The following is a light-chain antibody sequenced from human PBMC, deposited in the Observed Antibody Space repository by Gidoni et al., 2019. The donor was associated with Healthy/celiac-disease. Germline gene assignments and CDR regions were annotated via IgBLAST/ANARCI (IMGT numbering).Light chain of an antibody. V-gene: IGKV3-20*01. J-gene: IGKJ4*01. CDR3: QQCGSSPLT. CDR2: GAS. Sequence: EIVLPQSSGTLSLSPGERPTLSCRASKSISSSNLTWYQQKPGHAPRLLIYGASSRATGIPDRFSGSVSGTDFTLTISRLEPEDFAVYYCQQCGSSPLTFGEGTKVEIK. CDR1: KSISSSN.